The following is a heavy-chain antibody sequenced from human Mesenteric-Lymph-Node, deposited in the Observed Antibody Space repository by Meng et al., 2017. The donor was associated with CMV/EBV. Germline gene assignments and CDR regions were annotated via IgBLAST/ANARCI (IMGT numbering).Heavy chain of an antibody. J-gene: IGHJ6*02. CDR1: GGTFTNYA. CDR3: ARGAWDYYYGMAV. D-gene: IGHD7-27*01. Sequence: SVKVSCKASGGTFTNYAIIWVRQAPGQGLEWMGGIIPMLDTPDYAQKFQGRVTVTRDSSATTVYMELSSLKSDDTAVYYCARGAWDYYYGMAVWGLGTTVTVSS. V-gene: IGHV1-69*05. CDR2: IIPMLDTP.